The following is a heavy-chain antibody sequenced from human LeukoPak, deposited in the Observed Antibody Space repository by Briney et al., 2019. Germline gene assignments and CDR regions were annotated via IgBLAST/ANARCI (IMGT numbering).Heavy chain of an antibody. D-gene: IGHD3-10*02. CDR1: GFTFSSYS. CDR3: AELGITMIGGV. Sequence: GGSLRLSCAVSGFTFSSYSMNWVRQAPGRGLEWVSYISSSSSTIYYADSVKGRFTISRDNAKNSLYLQMNSLRAEDTAVYYCAELGITMIGGVWGKGTTVTISS. V-gene: IGHV3-48*04. CDR2: ISSSSSTI. J-gene: IGHJ6*04.